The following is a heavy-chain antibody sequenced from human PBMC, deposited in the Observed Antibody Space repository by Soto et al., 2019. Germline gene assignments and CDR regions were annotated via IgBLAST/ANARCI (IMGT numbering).Heavy chain of an antibody. D-gene: IGHD6-13*01. CDR1: GFSLTTSEVG. CDR3: AYIRGRVAATGTVES. V-gene: IGHV2-5*02. Sequence: QITLKESGPTLVKPTQTLTLTCTFSGFSLTTSEVGVGWIRQPPGKALEWIAVIYWDDDKRYSPSLNSRLTNTKDTSKNQVVLIITNMDPVNTATYYCAYIRGRVAATGTVESWGQGTLVTVSS. J-gene: IGHJ5*02. CDR2: IYWDDDK.